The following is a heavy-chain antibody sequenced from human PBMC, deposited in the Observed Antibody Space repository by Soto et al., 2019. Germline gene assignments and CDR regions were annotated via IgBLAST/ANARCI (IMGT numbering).Heavy chain of an antibody. V-gene: IGHV3-21*01. CDR3: ARELAAAGSFDY. J-gene: IGHJ4*02. Sequence: VQLVESGGGLVKPGGSLRLSCAASGFTFSSYSMNWVRQAPGKGLEWVSSISSSGSTIYYADSVKGRFTISRDNAKNSLYLQMNSLRAEDTAVYYCARELAAAGSFDYWGQGTLVTVSS. CDR1: GFTFSSYS. D-gene: IGHD6-13*01. CDR2: ISSSGSTI.